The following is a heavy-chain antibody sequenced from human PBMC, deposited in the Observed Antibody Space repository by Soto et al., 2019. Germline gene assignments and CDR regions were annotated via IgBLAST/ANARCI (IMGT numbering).Heavy chain of an antibody. J-gene: IGHJ6*03. CDR2: INHSGST. CDR1: GGSFSGYY. Sequence: SETLSLTCAVYGGSFSGYYWSWIRQPPGKGLEWIGEINHSGSTNYNPSLKSRVTISVDTSKNQFSLKLSSVTAADTAVYYCARGQQYCSGGSCYQPRANYMDVWGKGTTVTVSS. V-gene: IGHV4-34*01. D-gene: IGHD2-15*01. CDR3: ARGQQYCSGGSCYQPRANYMDV.